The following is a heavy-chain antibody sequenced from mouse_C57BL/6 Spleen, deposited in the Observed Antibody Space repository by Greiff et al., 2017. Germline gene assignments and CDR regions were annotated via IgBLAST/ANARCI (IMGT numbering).Heavy chain of an antibody. CDR1: GYTFTSYW. CDR2: IDPSDSET. Sequence: QVQLQQSGAELVRPGSSVKLSCKASGYTFTSYWMHWVKQRPIQGLEWIGNIDPSDSETHYNQKFKDKATLTVDKSSSTAYMQLSSLTSEDSAVYYCARHGSSYWFAYWGQGTLVTVSA. J-gene: IGHJ3*01. D-gene: IGHD1-1*01. CDR3: ARHGSSYWFAY. V-gene: IGHV1-52*01.